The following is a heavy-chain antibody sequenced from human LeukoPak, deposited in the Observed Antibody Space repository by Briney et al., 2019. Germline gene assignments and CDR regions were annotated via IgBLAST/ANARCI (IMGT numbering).Heavy chain of an antibody. Sequence: QSGGSLRLSCAASGFPFSSYGMSWVRQAPGKGLEWVSGISGGGISSYYADSVKGRFTISRDNSKNTLYLQMNSLRAEDTAVYYCAKRLSTVSTLGEVGYWGQGTLVTVSS. V-gene: IGHV3-23*01. J-gene: IGHJ4*02. D-gene: IGHD5/OR15-5a*01. CDR1: GFPFSSYG. CDR3: AKRLSTVSTLGEVGY. CDR2: ISGGGISS.